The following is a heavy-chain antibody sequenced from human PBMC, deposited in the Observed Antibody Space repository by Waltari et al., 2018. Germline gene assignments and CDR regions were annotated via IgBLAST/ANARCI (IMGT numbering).Heavy chain of an antibody. CDR1: GGSISSGSYY. Sequence: QVQLQESGPGLVKPSQTLSLTCTVSGGSISSGSYYWSWLRQPAGKGLEWIGRIYTSGSTNYNPSLKSRVTISVDTSKNQFSLKLSSVTAADTAVYYCARDPSYDSSGYKDYWGQGTLVTVSS. J-gene: IGHJ4*02. CDR3: ARDPSYDSSGYKDY. CDR2: IYTSGST. D-gene: IGHD3-22*01. V-gene: IGHV4-61*02.